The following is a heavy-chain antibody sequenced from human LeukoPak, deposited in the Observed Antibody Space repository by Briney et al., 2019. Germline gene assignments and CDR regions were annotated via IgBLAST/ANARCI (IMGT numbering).Heavy chain of an antibody. V-gene: IGHV1-8*01. CDR2: MSPNSGNT. CDR3: ARSTGAYCSSTSCYVGY. J-gene: IGHJ4*02. Sequence: GASVKVSCKASGYTFTSYDINWVRQATGQGLEWMGWMSPNSGNTGYAQKFQGRVTMTSNTSISTANMELSSLRSEDTAVYYCARSTGAYCSSTSCYVGYWDQGNRVTVSS. CDR1: GYTFTSYD. D-gene: IGHD2-2*01.